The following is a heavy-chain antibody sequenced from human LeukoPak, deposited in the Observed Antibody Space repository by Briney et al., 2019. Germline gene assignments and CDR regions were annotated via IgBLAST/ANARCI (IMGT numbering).Heavy chain of an antibody. CDR3: ATPLRVDW. CDR1: GGSFSGYY. D-gene: IGHD3-9*01. CDR2: INHSGST. Sequence: SETLSLTCAVYGGSFSGYYWSWIRQPPGKGLEWIGEINHSGSTNYNPSLKSRVTISVDTSKNQFSLKLSSVTAADTAVYYCATPLRVDWWGQGTLVTVSS. J-gene: IGHJ4*02. V-gene: IGHV4-34*01.